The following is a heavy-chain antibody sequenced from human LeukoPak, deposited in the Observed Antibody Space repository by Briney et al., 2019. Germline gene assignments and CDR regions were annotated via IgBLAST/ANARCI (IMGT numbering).Heavy chain of an antibody. D-gene: IGHD1-26*01. Sequence: SETLSLTCAVFNYSIRGGFFWGWIRQSPGRGLEWIGIIARDGTAYSNPSLKSRLTISVDTSKNQVSLRLTSVTAADTATYYCAKVHSGSYIGYFDLWGRGTVVSVSS. CDR3: AKVHSGSYIGYFDL. CDR2: IARDGTA. J-gene: IGHJ2*01. V-gene: IGHV4-38-2*01. CDR1: NYSIRGGFF.